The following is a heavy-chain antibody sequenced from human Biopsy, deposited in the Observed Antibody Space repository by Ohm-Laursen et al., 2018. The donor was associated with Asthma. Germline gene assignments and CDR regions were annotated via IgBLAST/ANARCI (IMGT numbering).Heavy chain of an antibody. Sequence: SVKVSCKTSGYTFNSAGITWVRQAPGQGLEWMGWISVYSGNTKVTQKLQDRVTMITDTSTSTAYMELRSLRSDDTAVYFCARAVDYSHYYGIDVWGQGTTVTVS. CDR1: GYTFNSAG. D-gene: IGHD3-10*01. V-gene: IGHV1-18*01. CDR3: ARAVDYSHYYGIDV. J-gene: IGHJ6*02. CDR2: ISVYSGNT.